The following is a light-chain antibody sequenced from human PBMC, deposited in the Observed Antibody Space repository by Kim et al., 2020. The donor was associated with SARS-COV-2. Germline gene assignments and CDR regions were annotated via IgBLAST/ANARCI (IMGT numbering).Light chain of an antibody. J-gene: IGLJ2*01. CDR3: SSYTSTSSIL. CDR2: DIN. V-gene: IGLV2-14*03. Sequence: QSITISCTWSANAIGNYNYVSWHQQHPGRAPQLLFYDINDRPSVVSDRFSGSKSGNTTSLTIAGLQSEDEAFYCCSSYTSTSSILFGGGTKVTVL. CDR1: ANAIGNYNY.